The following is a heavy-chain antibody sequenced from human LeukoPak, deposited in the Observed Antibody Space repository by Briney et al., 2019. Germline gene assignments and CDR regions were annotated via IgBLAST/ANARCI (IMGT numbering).Heavy chain of an antibody. V-gene: IGHV3-7*03. CDR3: ASNLPGYSSSWYRGPFDY. CDR2: IKQDGSEK. J-gene: IGHJ4*02. CDR1: GFTFSSYW. D-gene: IGHD6-13*01. Sequence: GGSLRLSCAASGFTFSSYWMSWVRQAPGKGLEWVANIKQDGSEKYYVDSVKGQFTISRDNAKNSLYLQMNSLRSEDTAVYYCASNLPGYSSSWYRGPFDYWGQGTLVTVSS.